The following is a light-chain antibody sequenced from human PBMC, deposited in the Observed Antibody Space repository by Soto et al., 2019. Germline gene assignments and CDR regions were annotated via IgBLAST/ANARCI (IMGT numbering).Light chain of an antibody. V-gene: IGKV3-11*01. CDR2: DAS. Sequence: ETVMTQSPATLSVSPGETATLSCRASQNVYTNLAWYQQKPGQAPRLLIYDASNRATGVPVRFSGSGSGTVFTLTIGSLEPEDSAVYYCQQRKHWPPITFGQGTRLEI. CDR1: QNVYTN. CDR3: QQRKHWPPIT. J-gene: IGKJ5*01.